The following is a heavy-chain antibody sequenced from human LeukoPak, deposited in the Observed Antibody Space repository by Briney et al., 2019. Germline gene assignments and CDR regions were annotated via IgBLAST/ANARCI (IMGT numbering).Heavy chain of an antibody. CDR1: GGSISSYY. V-gene: IGHV4-59*01. CDR2: IYYSGST. D-gene: IGHD3-10*01. CDR3: ARWGIFGGFDY. J-gene: IGHJ4*02. Sequence: SETLSLTCTVSGGSISSYYWSWIRQPPGKGLEWIGYIYYSGSTNYNPSLKSRVTISVDTSKNQFSLKLSSVTAADTAVYYCARWGIFGGFDYWGQGTLVTVSS.